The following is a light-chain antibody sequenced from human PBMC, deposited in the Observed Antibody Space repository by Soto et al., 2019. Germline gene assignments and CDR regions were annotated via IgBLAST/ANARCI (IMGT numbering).Light chain of an antibody. CDR2: KAS. CDR1: QSISTW. J-gene: IGKJ1*01. Sequence: DIQMTQFPSTLSASVGDRVTITCRASQSISTWLAWYQQKPGKAPKLLIYKASSLESRVPSRFSGSGSGTEFTLTISSLQPDDFATYYCQQYDTYSTFGQGTKVEIK. CDR3: QQYDTYST. V-gene: IGKV1-5*03.